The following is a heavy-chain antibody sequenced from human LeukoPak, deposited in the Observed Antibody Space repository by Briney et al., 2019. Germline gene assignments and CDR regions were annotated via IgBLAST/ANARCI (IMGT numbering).Heavy chain of an antibody. Sequence: GESLKISCKGSGYSFTSYWISWVRQMPGKGLEWMGRIDPSDSYTNYSPSFQGHVTISADKSISTAYLQWSSLKASDTAMYYCARGRRGGLMVYAPGGFDPWGQGTLVTVSS. J-gene: IGHJ5*02. D-gene: IGHD2-8*01. CDR1: GYSFTSYW. V-gene: IGHV5-10-1*01. CDR3: ARGRRGGLMVYAPGGFDP. CDR2: IDPSDSYT.